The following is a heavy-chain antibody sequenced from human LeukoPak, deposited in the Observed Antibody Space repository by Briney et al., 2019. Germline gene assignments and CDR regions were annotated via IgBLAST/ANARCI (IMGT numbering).Heavy chain of an antibody. D-gene: IGHD3-16*01. J-gene: IGHJ4*02. CDR2: ISYDGSNK. V-gene: IGHV3-30-3*01. Sequence: GGSLRLSCAASGFTVSSNYMSWVRQAPGKGLEWVAVISYDGSNKYYADSVKGRFTISRDNSKNTLYLQMNSLRAEDTAVYYCARDLFMRFDVFDYWGQGTLVTVSS. CDR1: GFTVSSNY. CDR3: ARDLFMRFDVFDY.